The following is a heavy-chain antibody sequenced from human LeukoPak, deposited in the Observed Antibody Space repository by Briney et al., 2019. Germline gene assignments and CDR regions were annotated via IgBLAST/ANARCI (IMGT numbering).Heavy chain of an antibody. D-gene: IGHD3-22*01. Sequence: GASVKVSCKASGYTFTSYYMHWVRQAPGHGLEWMGIINPSGGSTSYAQKFQGRVTMTRDTSTSTVYMELSSLRSEDTAVYYCARPTYYYDSSGYYESYYFDYWGRGTLVTVSS. V-gene: IGHV1-46*01. CDR3: ARPTYYYDSSGYYESYYFDY. CDR2: INPSGGST. CDR1: GYTFTSYY. J-gene: IGHJ4*02.